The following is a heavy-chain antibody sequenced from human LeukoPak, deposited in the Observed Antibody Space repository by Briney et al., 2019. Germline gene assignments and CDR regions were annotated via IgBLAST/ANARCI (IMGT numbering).Heavy chain of an antibody. CDR1: GYSISSGYQ. CDR2: IYHSGSA. Sequence: SETLSLTCGVSGYSISSGYQWAWIRQSPGKGLEWIGSIYHSGSAHYNPSLKSRVTISVDTSKNQFSLKLSSVTAADTAVYYCARVGAVAGFDYWGQGTLVTVSS. CDR3: ARVGAVAGFDY. J-gene: IGHJ4*02. V-gene: IGHV4-38-2*01. D-gene: IGHD6-19*01.